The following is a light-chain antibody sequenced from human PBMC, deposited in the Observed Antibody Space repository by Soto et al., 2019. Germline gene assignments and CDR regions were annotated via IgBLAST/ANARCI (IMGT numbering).Light chain of an antibody. V-gene: IGLV1-44*01. CDR2: STN. CDR3: AAWDDTLDAWV. Sequence: QSVLTQPPSASGTPGQRVTISCSGSTSNIEGNPVNSYQLVPGGTPQSLIYSTNYRASVVPDRISASNTCTSASLAISGLQSEDEAEYFCAAWDDTLDAWVFGGGTKLTVL. J-gene: IGLJ3*02. CDR1: TSNIEGNP.